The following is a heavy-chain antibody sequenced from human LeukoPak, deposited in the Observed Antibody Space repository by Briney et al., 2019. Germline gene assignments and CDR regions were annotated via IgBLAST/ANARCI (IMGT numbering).Heavy chain of an antibody. CDR2: IYSGGNT. J-gene: IGHJ5*02. Sequence: PGGSLRLSCVASGFAVSSIYMNWVRQAPGRGLEWVSVIYSGGNTYYADSVKGRFTISRDNSKNTLYLQMNSLRVEDTAVYYCARDWEFDPWGQGTLVTVSS. CDR3: ARDWEFDP. V-gene: IGHV3-53*01. CDR1: GFAVSSIY. D-gene: IGHD1-26*01.